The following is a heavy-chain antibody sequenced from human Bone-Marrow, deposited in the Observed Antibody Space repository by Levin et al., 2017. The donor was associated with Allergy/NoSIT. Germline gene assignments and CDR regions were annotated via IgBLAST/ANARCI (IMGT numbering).Heavy chain of an antibody. V-gene: IGHV4-39*01. Sequence: SETLSLTCTVSGGSISSSSYYWGWIRQPPGKGLEWIGSIYYSGSTYYNPSLKSRVTISVDTSKNQFSLKLSSVTAADTAVYYCASRAAFRSLDNWFDPWGQGTLVTVSS. CDR1: GGSISSSSYY. CDR3: ASRAAFRSLDNWFDP. D-gene: IGHD1-26*01. J-gene: IGHJ5*02. CDR2: IYYSGST.